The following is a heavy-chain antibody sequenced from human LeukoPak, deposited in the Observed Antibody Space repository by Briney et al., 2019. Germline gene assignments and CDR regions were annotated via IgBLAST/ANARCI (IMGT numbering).Heavy chain of an antibody. CDR1: GGSISSYY. Sequence: SETLSLNCTVSGGSISSYYWSWIRQPPGKGLEWIGFIYYSGSTNYNPSLKSRVTISVDTSKNQFSLKLSSVTAADTAVYYCARTRWAKRYFDYWGQGTLVTVSS. V-gene: IGHV4-59*12. J-gene: IGHJ4*02. D-gene: IGHD5-24*01. CDR2: IYYSGST. CDR3: ARTRWAKRYFDY.